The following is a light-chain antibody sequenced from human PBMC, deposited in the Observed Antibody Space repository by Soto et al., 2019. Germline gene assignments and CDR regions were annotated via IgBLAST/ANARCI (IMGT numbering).Light chain of an antibody. CDR3: QQYDNIPRT. J-gene: IGKJ2*01. Sequence: DIQMTQSPSSLSASVGDRVTLTCRASQHISKFINWYQQKPGKAPKLLIYDASILETGVPSRFSGSGYGTDFTVTISSLQSEAIATYYCQQYDNIPRTFGQGTKVEVK. V-gene: IGKV1-33*01. CDR1: QHISKF. CDR2: DAS.